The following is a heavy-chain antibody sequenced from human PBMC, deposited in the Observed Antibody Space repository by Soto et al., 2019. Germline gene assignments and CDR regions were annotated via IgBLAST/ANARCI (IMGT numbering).Heavy chain of an antibody. CDR2: IYHSGST. Sequence: QLQLQESGSGLVKPSQTLSLTCAVSGGSISSGGYSWSWIRQPPGKGLEWIGYIYHSGSTYYNPSLKSRVTVSVDRSKNQFSLKLSSVTAADTAVYYCARSIVGATGYFDYWGQGTLVTVSS. CDR3: ARSIVGATGYFDY. CDR1: GGSISSGGYS. V-gene: IGHV4-30-2*01. J-gene: IGHJ4*02. D-gene: IGHD1-26*01.